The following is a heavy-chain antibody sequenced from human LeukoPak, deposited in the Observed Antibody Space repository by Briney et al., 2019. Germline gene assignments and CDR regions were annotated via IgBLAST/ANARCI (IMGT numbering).Heavy chain of an antibody. CDR1: GGSISSYY. CDR3: ARHMETYYYDSSDFSALDY. Sequence: PSETLSLTCTVSGGSISSYYWSWIRQPPGKGLEWIGYIYYSWSTNYNPSLKSRVTISVDTSKNQFSLKLSSVTAADTAVYYCARHMETYYYDSSDFSALDYWGQGTLVTVSS. V-gene: IGHV4-59*08. J-gene: IGHJ4*02. D-gene: IGHD3-22*01. CDR2: IYYSWST.